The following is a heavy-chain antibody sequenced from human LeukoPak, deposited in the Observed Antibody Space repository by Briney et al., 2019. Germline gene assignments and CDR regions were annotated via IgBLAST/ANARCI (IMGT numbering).Heavy chain of an antibody. V-gene: IGHV4-31*03. CDR3: AVGPHHYFDS. CDR1: GGSISSHYY. Sequence: SETLSLTCTVSGGSISSHYYWSWIRQHPGKGLEWIGYISYSGSTYYNPSLKSRLTISLDTSKNQFSLRLSSVNAADAAVYFCAVGPHHYFDSWGQGTLVTVSS. CDR2: ISYSGST. J-gene: IGHJ4*02.